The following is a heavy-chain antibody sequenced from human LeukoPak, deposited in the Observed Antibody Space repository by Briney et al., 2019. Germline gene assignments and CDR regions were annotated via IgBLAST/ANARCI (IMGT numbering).Heavy chain of an antibody. CDR3: ARAGDGSGYYLNWFDP. J-gene: IGHJ5*02. Sequence: SETLSLTCTVSGGSISSYYWSWIRQPAGKGLEWIGRIYTSGSTIYNPSLKSRVTMSVDTSKNQFSLKLSSVTAADTAVYYCARAGDGSGYYLNWFDPWGQGTLVTVSS. CDR1: GGSISSYY. V-gene: IGHV4-4*07. D-gene: IGHD3-22*01. CDR2: IYTSGST.